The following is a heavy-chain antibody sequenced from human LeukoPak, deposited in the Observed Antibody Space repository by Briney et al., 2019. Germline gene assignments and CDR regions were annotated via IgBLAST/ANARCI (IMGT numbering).Heavy chain of an antibody. V-gene: IGHV1-2*02. D-gene: IGHD6-13*01. CDR3: ARGAQGIAAAGSSLKRTQLQYYFDY. J-gene: IGHJ4*02. Sequence: ASVKVSCKASGYTFTGYYMHWVRQAPGQGLEWMGWINPNSGGTNHAQKFQGRVTMTRDTSISTAYMELSRLRSDDTAVYYCARGAQGIAAAGSSLKRTQLQYYFDYWGQGTLVTVSS. CDR2: INPNSGGT. CDR1: GYTFTGYY.